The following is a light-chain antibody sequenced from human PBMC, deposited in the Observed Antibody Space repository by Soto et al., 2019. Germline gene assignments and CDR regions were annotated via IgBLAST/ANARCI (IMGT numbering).Light chain of an antibody. CDR1: QSLSSN. J-gene: IGKJ1*01. CDR3: QQYNNWPLT. CDR2: GAS. Sequence: IVMTQSPSTLSVSPRERATLSCRASQSLSSNLAWYQQKPRQAPRLLVYGASTRATGIPARFRGSGSGAEFPLTISSLQSEDFAVYYCQQYNNWPLTFGEGTKVDIK. V-gene: IGKV3-15*01.